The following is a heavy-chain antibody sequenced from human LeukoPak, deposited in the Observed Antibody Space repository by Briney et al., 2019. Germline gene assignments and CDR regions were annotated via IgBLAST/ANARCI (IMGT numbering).Heavy chain of an antibody. D-gene: IGHD3-9*01. CDR2: ISSSGSTI. Sequence: GGSLRLSCAASGFTFSDYYMSWIRQAPGKGLEWVSYISSSGSTIYYADSVKGRFTISRDNAKNSLYLQMNSLRAEDTALYYCARGGGYFDWLSSAFDYWGQGTLVTVSS. J-gene: IGHJ4*02. CDR3: ARGGGYFDWLSSAFDY. V-gene: IGHV3-11*01. CDR1: GFTFSDYY.